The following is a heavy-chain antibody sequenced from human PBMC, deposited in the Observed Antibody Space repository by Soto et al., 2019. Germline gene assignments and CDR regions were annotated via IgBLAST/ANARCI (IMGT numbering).Heavy chain of an antibody. CDR3: ARDPIEVYQLPPGGMVV. V-gene: IGHV3-30-3*01. Sequence: GRSLRLSCAASGFTFSSYAMHWVRQAPGKGLEWVAVISYDGSNKYYADSVKGRFTISRDNSKNTLYLQMNSLRAEDTAVYYCARDPIEVYQLPPGGMVVWGPGT. D-gene: IGHD2-2*01. J-gene: IGHJ6*02. CDR2: ISYDGSNK. CDR1: GFTFSSYA.